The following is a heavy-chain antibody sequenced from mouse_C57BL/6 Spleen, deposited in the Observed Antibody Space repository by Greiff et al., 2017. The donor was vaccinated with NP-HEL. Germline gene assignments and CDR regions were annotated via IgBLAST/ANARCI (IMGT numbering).Heavy chain of an antibody. D-gene: IGHD1-1*01. CDR3: ARRGDYYGSSYLFAY. J-gene: IGHJ3*01. CDR2: IDPSDSEP. CDR1: GYTFTSYW. Sequence: QVQLQQPGAELVRPGSSVKLSCKASGYTFTSYWMHWVKQRPIQGLEWIGNIDPSDSEPHYNQKFKDKATLTVDKSSSTAYMQLSSLTSEDSAVYYCARRGDYYGSSYLFAYWGQGTLVTVSA. V-gene: IGHV1-52*01.